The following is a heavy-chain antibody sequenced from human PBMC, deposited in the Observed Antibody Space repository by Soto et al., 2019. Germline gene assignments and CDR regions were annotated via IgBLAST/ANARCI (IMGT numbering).Heavy chain of an antibody. V-gene: IGHV4-31*03. CDR3: ARDQTTVTTDLNWYFEL. Sequence: QVQLHESGPGLVKPSQPLSLTCTVSGGSISSGGYYWSWIRQHPGKGLEWSGYIYYSGSTYYNPSLKRRVTISVDTSKNQFSLKLSSVTAADTAVYYCARDQTTVTTDLNWYFELWGRGSLVTVCS. CDR1: GGSISSGGYY. D-gene: IGHD4-17*01. CDR2: IYYSGST. J-gene: IGHJ2*01.